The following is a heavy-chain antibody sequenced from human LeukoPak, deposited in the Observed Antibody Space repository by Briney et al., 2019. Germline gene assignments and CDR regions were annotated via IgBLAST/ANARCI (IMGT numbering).Heavy chain of an antibody. CDR3: VRDGYSYGFMLAFDI. V-gene: IGHV3-74*01. J-gene: IGHJ3*02. Sequence: PGGSLRLSCAASGFTFSSYGMHWVRQAPGKGLVWVSRMNSDGSSTSYADSVKGRFTISGDSDKNTLYLQMNSLRAEDTAVYYCVRDGYSYGFMLAFDIWGLGTRVTVSS. CDR2: MNSDGSST. CDR1: GFTFSSYG. D-gene: IGHD5-18*01.